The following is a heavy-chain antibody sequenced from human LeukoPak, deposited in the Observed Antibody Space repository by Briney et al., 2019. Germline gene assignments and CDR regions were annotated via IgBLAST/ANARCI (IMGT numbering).Heavy chain of an antibody. J-gene: IGHJ2*01. CDR2: INPNSGGT. V-gene: IGHV1-2*02. D-gene: IGHD4-11*01. CDR1: GYTFTGYY. Sequence: ASVKVSCKASGYTFTGYYMHWVRPAPGQGLEWMGWINPNSGGTNYAQKFQGRVTMTRDTSISTAYLELSRLRSADTAVYYCARATTVSRWYFDLWGRGTLVTVSS. CDR3: ARATTVSRWYFDL.